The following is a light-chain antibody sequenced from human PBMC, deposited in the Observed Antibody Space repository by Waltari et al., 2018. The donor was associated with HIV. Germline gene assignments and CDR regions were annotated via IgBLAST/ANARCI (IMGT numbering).Light chain of an antibody. J-gene: IGKJ4*01. V-gene: IGKV4-1*01. Sequence: DIVMTQSPDSLAVSLGERATINCKSSQSVLYSSNNKNYLAWYQQKPGQPPELLIYWASTRESGVPDRFSGSGSATDFTLTISSLQAEDVAVYYCQQRSLWPLTFGGGTKVEIK. CDR2: WAS. CDR1: QSVLYSSNNKNY. CDR3: QQRSLWPLT.